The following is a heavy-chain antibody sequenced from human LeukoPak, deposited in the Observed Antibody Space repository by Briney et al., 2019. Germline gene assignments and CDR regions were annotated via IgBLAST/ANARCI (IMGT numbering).Heavy chain of an antibody. J-gene: IGHJ4*02. Sequence: SETLSLTCTVSGGSVSSATYYWSWIRQPPGKGLVWLGYFYYSGSTNYNPSLKSRLTISVDTSKNQFSLKLSSVTAADTAVYYCAREIWGLNYFDYWGQGTLITVSS. CDR2: FYYSGST. CDR1: GGSVSSATYY. CDR3: AREIWGLNYFDY. D-gene: IGHD7-27*01. V-gene: IGHV4-61*01.